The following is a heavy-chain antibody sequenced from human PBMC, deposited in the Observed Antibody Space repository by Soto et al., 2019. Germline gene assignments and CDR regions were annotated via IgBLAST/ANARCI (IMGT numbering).Heavy chain of an antibody. Sequence: GESLKISCKGSGYSFTSYWIGWVRQMPGKGLEWMGIIYPGDSDTRYSPSFQGQVTISADKSISTAYLQWSSLKASDTAMYYCARQFVVVPAARSGRYYYYYMDLWGKGTTVTVSS. CDR3: ARQFVVVPAARSGRYYYYYMDL. J-gene: IGHJ6*03. CDR1: GYSFTSYW. CDR2: IYPGDSDT. D-gene: IGHD2-2*01. V-gene: IGHV5-51*01.